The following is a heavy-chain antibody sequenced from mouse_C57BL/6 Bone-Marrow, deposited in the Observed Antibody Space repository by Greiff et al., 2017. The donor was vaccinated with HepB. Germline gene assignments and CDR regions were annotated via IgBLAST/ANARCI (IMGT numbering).Heavy chain of an antibody. J-gene: IGHJ1*03. D-gene: IGHD2-3*01. Sequence: VQLQQSGPELVKPGASVKISCKASGYTFTDYYMNWVKQSHGKSLEWIGDINPNNGGTSYNQKFKGKITLTVDKSSSTAYMELRSLTSEDSAVYYCAGGYDYWYFDVWGTGTTVTVSS. CDR3: AGGYDYWYFDV. CDR1: GYTFTDYY. V-gene: IGHV1-26*01. CDR2: INPNNGGT.